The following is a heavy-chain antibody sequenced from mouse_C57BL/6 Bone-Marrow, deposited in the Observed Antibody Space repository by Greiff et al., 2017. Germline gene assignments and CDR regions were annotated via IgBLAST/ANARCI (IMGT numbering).Heavy chain of an antibody. J-gene: IGHJ3*01. CDR3: TRGGGWLLWFAY. Sequence: QVQLQQSGAELVRPGASVTLSCKASGYTFTDYEMHWVKQTPVHGLEWIGAIDPETGGTAYNQKFKGKAILTADKSSSTAYMELRSLTSEDSAVYYCTRGGGWLLWFAYWGQGTLVTVSA. D-gene: IGHD2-3*01. V-gene: IGHV1-15*01. CDR1: GYTFTDYE. CDR2: IDPETGGT.